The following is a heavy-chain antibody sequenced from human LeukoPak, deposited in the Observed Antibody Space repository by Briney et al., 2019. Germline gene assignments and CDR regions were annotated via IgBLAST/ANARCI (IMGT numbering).Heavy chain of an antibody. CDR1: GGSFSGYY. CDR3: ARGWGTWLRSSYFDY. V-gene: IGHV4-34*01. CDR2: INHSGST. Sequence: PSETLSLTCAVYGGSFSGYYWSWIRQPPGKGLEWIGEINHSGSTNYNPSLKSRVTISVDTSKNQFSLKLSSVTAADTAVYYCARGWGTWLRSSYFDYWGQGTLVTVSS. D-gene: IGHD5-12*01. J-gene: IGHJ4*02.